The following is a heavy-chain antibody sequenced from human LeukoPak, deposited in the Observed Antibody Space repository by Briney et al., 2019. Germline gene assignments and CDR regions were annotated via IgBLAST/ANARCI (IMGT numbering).Heavy chain of an antibody. CDR3: KASAGLAAVYYYDSSGYRDY. CDR2: ISGGST. V-gene: IGHV3-38-3*01. Sequence: PGGSLRLSCAASGFTVSSNEMSWVRQAPGKGLEWVSSISGGSTYYADSRKGRFTISRDNSKNTLHLQMNSLRAEDTAVYYCKASAGLAAVYYYDSSGYRDYWGQGTLVTVSS. J-gene: IGHJ4*02. CDR1: GFTVSSNE. D-gene: IGHD3-22*01.